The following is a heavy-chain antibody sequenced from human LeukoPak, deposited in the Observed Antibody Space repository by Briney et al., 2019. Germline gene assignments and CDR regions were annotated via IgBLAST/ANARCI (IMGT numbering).Heavy chain of an antibody. CDR3: ARGGYYGGNPFTGSDAFDI. CDR1: GGTFSSYA. V-gene: IGHV1-69*13. J-gene: IGHJ3*02. Sequence: GASVKVSCKASGGTFSSYAISWVRQAPGQGLEWMGGIIPIFGTANYAQKFQGRVTITADESTSTAYIELSSLRSEDTAVYYCARGGYYGGNPFTGSDAFDIWGQGTMVTVSS. D-gene: IGHD4-23*01. CDR2: IIPIFGTA.